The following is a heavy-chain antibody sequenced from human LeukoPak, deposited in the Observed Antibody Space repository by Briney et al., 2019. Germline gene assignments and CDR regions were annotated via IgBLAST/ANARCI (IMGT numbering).Heavy chain of an antibody. D-gene: IGHD3-3*01. J-gene: IGHJ4*02. CDR1: GFTFSSYA. CDR2: ISSSGSTI. CDR3: ARVDYDFWSGYDY. Sequence: GGSLRLSCAASGFTFSSYAMSWIRQAPGKGLEWVSYISSSGSTIYYADSVKGRFTISRDNAKNSLYLQMNSLRAEDTAVYYRARVDYDFWSGYDYWGQGTLVTVSS. V-gene: IGHV3-11*01.